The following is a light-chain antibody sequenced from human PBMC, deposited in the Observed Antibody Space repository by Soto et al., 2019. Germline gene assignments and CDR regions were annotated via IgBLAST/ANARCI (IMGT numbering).Light chain of an antibody. V-gene: IGKV3-11*01. Sequence: EIVLTQSPATLSLSPGERATLSCRASQSVSSYLAWYQQKPGQAPRLLIYDASNRATGIPARFSGSGSGTDFTLTISSLDPEDFAVYYCQQRSNWLWTFGQGT. CDR1: QSVSSY. CDR3: QQRSNWLWT. J-gene: IGKJ1*01. CDR2: DAS.